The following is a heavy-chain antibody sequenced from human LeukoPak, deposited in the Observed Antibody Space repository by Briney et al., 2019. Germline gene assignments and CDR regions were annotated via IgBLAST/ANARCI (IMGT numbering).Heavy chain of an antibody. V-gene: IGHV3-48*01. CDR2: IGSSGSII. D-gene: IGHD5-18*01. CDR1: GFTFNSYS. J-gene: IGHJ4*02. Sequence: PGGSLRLSCAASGFTFNSYSMNWVRQAPGKGLEWVSHIGSSGSIIYYADSVKGRFTISRDNSKNTLYLQMNSLRAEDTAVYYCAKVMGGYSYGPGVVFDYWGQGTLVTVSS. CDR3: AKVMGGYSYGPGVVFDY.